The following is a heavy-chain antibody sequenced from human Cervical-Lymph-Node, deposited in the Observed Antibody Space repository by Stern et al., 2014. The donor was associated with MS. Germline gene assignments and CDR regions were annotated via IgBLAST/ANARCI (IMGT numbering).Heavy chain of an antibody. CDR2: LYPYDSDT. CDR3: ARHVQGFDY. J-gene: IGHJ4*02. V-gene: IGHV5-51*01. CDR1: GYSFTIYY. Sequence: EVQLVQSGAEVKKPGESLKISCKLSGYSFTIYYIAWVRQMPGKGLEWIGVLYPYDSDTTYSPSFQGQVTISADKSITTAYLQWSSLRASDTAMYYCARHVQGFDYWGQGTLVTVSS.